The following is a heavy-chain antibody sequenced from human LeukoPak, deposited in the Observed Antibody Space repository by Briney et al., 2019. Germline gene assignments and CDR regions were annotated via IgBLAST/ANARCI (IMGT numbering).Heavy chain of an antibody. Sequence: SETLSLTCAVYGGSFSGYYWSWIRQPPGKGLEWIGYIYYSGSTNYNPSLKSRVTISVDTSKNQFSLKLSSVTAADTAVYYCARSSPGAGTGSSHYYYGMDVWGQGTTVTVSS. CDR2: IYYSGST. J-gene: IGHJ6*02. D-gene: IGHD2-8*02. CDR3: ARSSPGAGTGSSHYYYGMDV. V-gene: IGHV4-59*08. CDR1: GGSFSGYY.